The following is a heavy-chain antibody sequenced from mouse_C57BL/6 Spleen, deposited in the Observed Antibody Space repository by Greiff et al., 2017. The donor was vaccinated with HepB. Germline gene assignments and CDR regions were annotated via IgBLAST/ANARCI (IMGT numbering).Heavy chain of an antibody. Sequence: EVKVVESGGGLVKPGGSLKLSCAASGFTFSSYTMSWVRQTPEKRLEWVATISGGGGNTYYPDSVKGRFTISRDNAKNTLYLQMSSLRSEDTALYYCARPITTVVPSFAYWGQGTLVTVSA. J-gene: IGHJ3*01. CDR2: ISGGGGNT. CDR1: GFTFSSYT. V-gene: IGHV5-9*01. CDR3: ARPITTVVPSFAY. D-gene: IGHD1-1*01.